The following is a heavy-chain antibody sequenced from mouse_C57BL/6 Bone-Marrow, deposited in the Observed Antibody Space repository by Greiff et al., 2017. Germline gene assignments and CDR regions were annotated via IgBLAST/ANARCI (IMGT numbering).Heavy chain of an antibody. D-gene: IGHD2-1*01. CDR1: GYSFTGYY. CDR2: INPSTGGT. CDR3: ARDYYGNYVINY. J-gene: IGHJ2*01. V-gene: IGHV1-43*01. Sequence: VQLKESGPELVKPGASVKISCKASGYSFTGYYMHWVKQSSEKSLEWIGEINPSTGGTSYNQKFKGKATLTVDKSSSTAYMQLKSLTSEDSAVYYCARDYYGNYVINYWGQGTTRTVSS.